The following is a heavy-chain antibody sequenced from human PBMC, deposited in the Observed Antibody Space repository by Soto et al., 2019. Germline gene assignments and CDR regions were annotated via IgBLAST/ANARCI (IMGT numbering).Heavy chain of an antibody. V-gene: IGHV1-69*19. Sequence: QVQLVQSGAEMKKPGSSVKVSCQSSGGTFNTYAMNWVRQAPGQGPEWMGAISPMFGAANYAPKFQGRVTITADEATGTSYMQLSSLTSDDTALYFCAREVQVHTPAFVYWGQGTLVTVSS. CDR2: ISPMFGAA. D-gene: IGHD3-10*01. CDR1: GGTFNTYA. J-gene: IGHJ4*02. CDR3: AREVQVHTPAFVY.